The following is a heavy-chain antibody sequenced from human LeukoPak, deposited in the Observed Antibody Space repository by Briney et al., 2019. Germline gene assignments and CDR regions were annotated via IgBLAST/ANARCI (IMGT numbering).Heavy chain of an antibody. Sequence: SETLSLTCAVYGGSFSGYYWSWIRQPPGKGLEWIGEINHSGSTNYNPSLKSRVTISVDTSKNQFSLKLSSVTAADTAVYYCARYQWLGHYYGMDVWGQGTTVTVSS. CDR1: GGSFSGYY. V-gene: IGHV4-34*01. D-gene: IGHD6-19*01. CDR3: ARYQWLGHYYGMDV. CDR2: INHSGST. J-gene: IGHJ6*02.